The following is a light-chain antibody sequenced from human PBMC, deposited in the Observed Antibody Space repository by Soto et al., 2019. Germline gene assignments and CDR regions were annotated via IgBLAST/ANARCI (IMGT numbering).Light chain of an antibody. CDR1: SRDVGGYNY. J-gene: IGLJ1*01. Sequence: QSALTQPASVSGSPGQSIAISCTGTSRDVGGYNYVSWYQQHPGKVPKVMIYEVKNRPAGVSNRFSGPKSGNTASLTISGLQAEDEADYYCSSYTSSSIYVFGTGTKVTVL. CDR2: EVK. CDR3: SSYTSSSIYV. V-gene: IGLV2-14*01.